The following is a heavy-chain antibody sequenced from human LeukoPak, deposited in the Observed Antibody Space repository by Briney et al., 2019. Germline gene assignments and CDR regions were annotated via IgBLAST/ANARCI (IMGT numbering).Heavy chain of an antibody. J-gene: IGHJ4*02. D-gene: IGHD4-17*01. V-gene: IGHV4-39*07. Sequence: SETLSLICVVSGGSISSTSYYWGWIRQPPGKGLEWIGSIYYSGSTYYSPSLKSRVTISVDTSKNQFSLKLSSVTAADTAVYYCARDPFGYGYFDYWGQGTLVTVSS. CDR1: GGSISSTSYY. CDR3: ARDPFGYGYFDY. CDR2: IYYSGST.